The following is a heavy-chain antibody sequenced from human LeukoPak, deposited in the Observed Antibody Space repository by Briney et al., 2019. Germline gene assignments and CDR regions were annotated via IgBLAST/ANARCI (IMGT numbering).Heavy chain of an antibody. CDR1: GYTFTGYY. D-gene: IGHD1-26*01. J-gene: IGHJ6*03. CDR3: ARGAGATTMGYYYYYMDV. V-gene: IGHV1-2*02. Sequence: ASVKVSCKASGYTFTGYYMHWVRQAPGQGREWMGWINPNSGGTNYAQKFQGRVTMTRDTSISTAYMELSRLRSDDTAVYYCARGAGATTMGYYYYYMDVWGKGTTVTVSS. CDR2: INPNSGGT.